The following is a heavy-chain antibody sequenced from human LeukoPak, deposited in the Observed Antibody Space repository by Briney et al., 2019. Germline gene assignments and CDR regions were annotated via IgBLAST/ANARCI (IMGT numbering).Heavy chain of an antibody. CDR1: GYTFTGYY. CDR3: ARGGITMVRGGGQYWFDP. D-gene: IGHD3-10*01. V-gene: IGHV1-2*02. J-gene: IGHJ5*02. CDR2: INPNSGGT. Sequence: ASVKVSCKASGYTFTGYYMHWVRQAPGQGLEWMGWINPNSGGTNYAQKFQGTVTMTRDTSISTAYMELSRLRSDDTAVYYCARGGITMVRGGGQYWFDPWGQGTPVTVSS.